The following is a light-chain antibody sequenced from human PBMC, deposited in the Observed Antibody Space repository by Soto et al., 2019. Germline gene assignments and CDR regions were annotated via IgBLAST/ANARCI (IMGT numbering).Light chain of an antibody. V-gene: IGLV1-40*01. CDR3: QSYDSTVSAHVA. Sequence: QSVLTQPPSVSGAPGQRVTISCTGSSSNIGAGYDVHWYQQLPGTAPKLLIYGNNNRPSGVPDRFSSSKSGTSASLAITGLQAEDEAEYYCQSYDSTVSAHVAFGGGTKLTVL. CDR1: SSNIGAGYD. CDR2: GNN. J-gene: IGLJ2*01.